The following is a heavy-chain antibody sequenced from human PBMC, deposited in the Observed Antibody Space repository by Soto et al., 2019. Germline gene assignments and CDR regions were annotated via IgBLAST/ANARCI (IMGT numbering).Heavy chain of an antibody. CDR2: ISGSGGST. CDR1: GFTFSIFA. D-gene: IGHD7-27*01. V-gene: IGHV3-23*01. J-gene: IGHJ4*02. Sequence: GGSLRLSCAASGFTFSIFAMSWVRQSPGKGLEWGSTISGSGGSTYYADAVQGRFTISRDNSMGTLYLQMKSLRVEDTAIYYRAKEVSLGSTVDLGYCGQGALVTVSS. CDR3: AKEVSLGSTVDLGY.